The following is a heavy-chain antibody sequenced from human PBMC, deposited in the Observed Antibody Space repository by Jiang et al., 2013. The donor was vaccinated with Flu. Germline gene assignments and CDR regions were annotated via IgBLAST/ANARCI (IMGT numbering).Heavy chain of an antibody. V-gene: IGHV4-4*07. Sequence: LLKPSETLSLTCAVSGGSISNYYWSWIRQPAGKGLDWIGRIYTSGSTNYNPSLKSRVTMSVDTSKNQFSLKLSSVTAADTAVYYCAREGRVVRGVSVYYYYGMDVWGQGTTVTVSS. CDR3: AREGRVVRGVSVYYYYGMDV. CDR2: IYTSGST. D-gene: IGHD3-10*01. CDR1: GGSISNYY. J-gene: IGHJ6*02.